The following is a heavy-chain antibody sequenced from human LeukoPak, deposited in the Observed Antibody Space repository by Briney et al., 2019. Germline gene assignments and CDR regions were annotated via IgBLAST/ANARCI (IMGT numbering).Heavy chain of an antibody. CDR2: ISSSSSYI. CDR1: GFTFSSYS. CDR3: AGSMGPAAILGFDY. Sequence: GGSLRLSCAASGFTFSSYSMHWVRQAPGKGLEWVSSISSSSSYIYYADSVKGRFTISRDSAKNSLYLQMNSLRAEDTAVYYCAGSMGPAAILGFDYWGQGTLVTVSS. J-gene: IGHJ4*02. D-gene: IGHD2-2*01. V-gene: IGHV3-21*01.